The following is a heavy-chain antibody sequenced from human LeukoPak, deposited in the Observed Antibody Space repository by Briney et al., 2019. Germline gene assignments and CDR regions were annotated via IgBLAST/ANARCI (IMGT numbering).Heavy chain of an antibody. CDR3: ARHSRSGWYWFDP. Sequence: PSETLSLTCTVSGGSISSGSYYWSWIRQPAGKGLEWVGRISSTGSTNYNPSLKSRVTISVDTSKNQFSLKLSSVTAADTAVYYCARHSRSGWYWFDPWGQGTLVTVSS. CDR2: ISSTGST. D-gene: IGHD6-19*01. V-gene: IGHV4-61*02. CDR1: GGSISSGSYY. J-gene: IGHJ5*02.